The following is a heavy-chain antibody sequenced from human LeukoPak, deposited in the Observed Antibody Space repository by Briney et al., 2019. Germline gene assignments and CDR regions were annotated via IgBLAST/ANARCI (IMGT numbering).Heavy chain of an antibody. J-gene: IGHJ4*02. D-gene: IGHD2-15*01. CDR2: LSAGGTTE. Sequence: GGSLRLSCAASGFTFDSHAMTWVRQGPGRGLEWVSSLSAGGTTEYNSNSVKGRFTTSRDNSKNTLYLQMNSLRAEDTAVYYCARAYCSGETCYDYFDYWGQGTLVTVSS. CDR3: ARAYCSGETCYDYFDY. CDR1: GFTFDSHA. V-gene: IGHV3-23*01.